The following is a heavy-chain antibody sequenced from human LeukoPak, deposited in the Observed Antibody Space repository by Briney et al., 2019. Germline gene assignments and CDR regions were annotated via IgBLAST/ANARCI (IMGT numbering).Heavy chain of an antibody. D-gene: IGHD1-26*01. CDR1: GFTFDDYG. J-gene: IGHJ4*02. CDR3: ARESSGSTSAIDF. V-gene: IGHV3-20*04. Sequence: GGSLRLSCAASGFTFDDYGMSWVRQAPGKGLEWVSGINWNGGSTGYADSVKGRFTISRDNSRSTLFLQMNSLRVEDTALYYCARESSGSTSAIDFWGQETLVTVSS. CDR2: INWNGGST.